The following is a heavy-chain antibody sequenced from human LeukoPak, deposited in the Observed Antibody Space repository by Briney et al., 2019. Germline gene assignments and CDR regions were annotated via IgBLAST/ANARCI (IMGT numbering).Heavy chain of an antibody. CDR2: ISGSGGST. D-gene: IGHD2-15*01. J-gene: IGHJ4*02. Sequence: PGGSLRLSCAASGFTFSSYTMSWFRQAPGKGLEGVSAISGSGGSTYYADSVKGRFTISRDNSKNTLYLQMNSLRAEDTAVYYCAKRGAGSSWDGGFDYWGQGTLVTVSS. CDR3: AKRGAGSSWDGGFDY. V-gene: IGHV3-23*01. CDR1: GFTFSSYT.